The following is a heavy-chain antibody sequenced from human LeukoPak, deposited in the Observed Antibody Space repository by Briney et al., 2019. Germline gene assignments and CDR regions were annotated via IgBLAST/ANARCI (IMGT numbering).Heavy chain of an antibody. CDR1: GFTFSSYG. J-gene: IGHJ4*02. Sequence: PGRSLRLSCAASGFTFSSYGIHWVRQAPGKGLEWVAVISYDGSNKYYADSVKGRFTISRDNSKNTLYLQMNSLRAEDTAVYYCAKGNALDYWGQGTLVTVSS. CDR2: ISYDGSNK. V-gene: IGHV3-30*18. D-gene: IGHD2-2*01. CDR3: AKGNALDY.